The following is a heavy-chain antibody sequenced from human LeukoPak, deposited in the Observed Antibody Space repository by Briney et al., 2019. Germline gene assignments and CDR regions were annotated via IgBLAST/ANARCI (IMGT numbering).Heavy chain of an antibody. CDR1: GASISSGSYY. V-gene: IGHV4-61*02. J-gene: IGHJ6*03. CDR2: IFASGST. D-gene: IGHD2-2*01. Sequence: SETLSLTCTVSGASISSGSYYWNWIRQPAGKGLEWIGRIFASGSTNYNPSLKSRVTISLDTSKNQLSLKLSSVTAADTAVYYCARVGCSSTSCYGAYYYYYMDVWGKGTTVTVSS. CDR3: ARVGCSSTSCYGAYYYYYMDV.